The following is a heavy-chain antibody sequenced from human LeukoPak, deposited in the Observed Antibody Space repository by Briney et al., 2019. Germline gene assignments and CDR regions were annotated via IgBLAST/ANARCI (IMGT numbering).Heavy chain of an antibody. CDR1: GGSFSGYY. CDR2: INHSGST. V-gene: IGHV4-34*01. J-gene: IGHJ6*03. CDR3: ARSRRYYYDSSCPFYYYYYYMDV. D-gene: IGHD3-22*01. Sequence: SETLSLTWAVYGGSFSGYYWSWIRQPPGKGLEWIGEINHSGSTNYNPSLKSRVTISVDTSKNQFSLKLSSVTAADTAVYYCARSRRYYYDSSCPFYYYYYYMDVWGKGTTVTVSS.